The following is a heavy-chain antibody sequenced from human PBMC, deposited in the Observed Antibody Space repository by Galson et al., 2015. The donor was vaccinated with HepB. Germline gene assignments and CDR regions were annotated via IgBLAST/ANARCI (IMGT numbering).Heavy chain of an antibody. CDR1: GSSFWIGYW. D-gene: IGHD6-19*01. J-gene: IGHJ4*02. Sequence: QSGAEVKKPGESLKISCRGSGSSFWIGYWIGWVRQMPGKGLEWRGIIYPGDSDTRYSPSFQGQVTISADMSISTAYLQWSSLKASDTAMYYCARAPTSGWNPYYFDYWGQGTLVTVSS. CDR2: IYPGDSDT. CDR3: ARAPTSGWNPYYFDY. V-gene: IGHV5-51*03.